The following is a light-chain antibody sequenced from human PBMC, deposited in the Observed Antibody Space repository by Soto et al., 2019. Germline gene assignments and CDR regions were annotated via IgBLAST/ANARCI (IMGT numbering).Light chain of an antibody. CDR3: QQYGSSSCT. Sequence: EIVLTQSPGTLSLSPGERATLSCRASQSVSGNYFAWYQQKPGQAPRLLIYGAASRATGIPDRFSGSGSGTDFTLTISRLEPEDFVVYYCQQYGSSSCTFGQGTKVDIK. CDR2: GAA. CDR1: QSVSGNY. J-gene: IGKJ1*01. V-gene: IGKV3-20*01.